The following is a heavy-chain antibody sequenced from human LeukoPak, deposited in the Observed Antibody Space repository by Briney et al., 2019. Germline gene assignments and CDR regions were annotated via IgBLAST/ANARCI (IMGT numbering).Heavy chain of an antibody. CDR3: ARGKRGYSSSWYDY. CDR2: INHSGST. D-gene: IGHD6-13*01. Sequence: SETLSLTCAVSGGSISSGGYSWSWIWQPPGKGLEWIGEINHSGSTNYNPSLKSRVTISVDTSKNQFSLKLSSVTAADTAVYYCARGKRGYSSSWYDYWGQGTLVTVSS. V-gene: IGHV4-30-2*01. J-gene: IGHJ4*02. CDR1: GGSISSGGYS.